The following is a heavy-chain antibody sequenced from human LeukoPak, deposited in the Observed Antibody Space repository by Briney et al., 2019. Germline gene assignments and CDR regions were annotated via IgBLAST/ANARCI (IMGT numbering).Heavy chain of an antibody. CDR1: GYTFITYG. Sequence: ASVKVSCKTSGYTFITYGINWVRQAPGQGLEWMGWSSAYTGNTKYAQSLQGRVTMTTDTATRTTYMDLGSLTSDATAVYYCAREGGFGYDFTRFDYWGQGTLVTVSS. CDR2: SSAYTGNT. CDR3: AREGGFGYDFTRFDY. J-gene: IGHJ4*02. D-gene: IGHD5-12*01. V-gene: IGHV1-18*01.